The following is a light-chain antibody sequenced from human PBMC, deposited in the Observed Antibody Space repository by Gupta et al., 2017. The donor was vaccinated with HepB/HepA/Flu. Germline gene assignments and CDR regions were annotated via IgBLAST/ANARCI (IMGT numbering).Light chain of an antibody. CDR1: SSDVGGYNY. J-gene: IGLJ1*01. V-gene: IGLV2-14*03. CDR2: DVS. Sequence: SALTQPASVSGSPGQSITISCTGTSSDVGGYNYVSWYQQHPGKAPKLMIYDVSNRPSGVSNRFSGSKSGTTASLTIPGLQAEDEADYYCSSYTSSSTIYVFGTGTKVTVL. CDR3: SSYTSSSTIYV.